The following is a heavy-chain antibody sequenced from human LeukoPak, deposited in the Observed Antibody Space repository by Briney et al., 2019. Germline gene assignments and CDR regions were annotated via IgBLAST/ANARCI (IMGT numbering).Heavy chain of an antibody. Sequence: AESLKISCKGSGYSFTSYWIGWVRQMPGKGLEWMGIIYPGDSDTRYSPSFQGQVTISADKSISTAYLQWSSLKASDTAMYYCARTDIVATIGNGAFDIWGQGTRVTVSS. D-gene: IGHD5-12*01. J-gene: IGHJ3*02. CDR1: GYSFTSYW. CDR2: IYPGDSDT. V-gene: IGHV5-51*01. CDR3: ARTDIVATIGNGAFDI.